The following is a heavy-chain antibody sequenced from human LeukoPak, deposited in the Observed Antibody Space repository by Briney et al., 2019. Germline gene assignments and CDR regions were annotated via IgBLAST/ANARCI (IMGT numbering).Heavy chain of an antibody. Sequence: SETLSLTCTVSGGSISSSSYYWGWIRQPPGKGLEWIGSIYYSGSTYYNPSLKSRVTISVDTSKNQFSLKLSSVTAADTAVYYSARLYYYDSSGYWPLDAFDIWGQGTMVTVSS. CDR3: ARLYYYDSSGYWPLDAFDI. V-gene: IGHV4-39*01. CDR2: IYYSGST. CDR1: GGSISSSSYY. J-gene: IGHJ3*02. D-gene: IGHD3-22*01.